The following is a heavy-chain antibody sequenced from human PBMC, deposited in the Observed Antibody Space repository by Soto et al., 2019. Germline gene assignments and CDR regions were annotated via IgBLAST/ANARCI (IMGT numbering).Heavy chain of an antibody. D-gene: IGHD3-22*01. V-gene: IGHV5-10-1*01. CDR2: IDPSDSYT. CDR1: GYSFTSYW. Sequence: PGESLKISCKGSGYSFTSYWISWVRQMPGKGLEWMGRIDPSDSYTNYGPSFQGHVTISADKSISTAYLQWSSLKASDTAMYYCAGTVYDSSGYSYYYGMDVWGQGTTVTVS. J-gene: IGHJ6*02. CDR3: AGTVYDSSGYSYYYGMDV.